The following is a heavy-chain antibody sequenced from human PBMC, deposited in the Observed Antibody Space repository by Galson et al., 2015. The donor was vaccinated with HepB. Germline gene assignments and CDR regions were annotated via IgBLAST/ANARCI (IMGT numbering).Heavy chain of an antibody. CDR3: VKYQGHPSESWFMDV. V-gene: IGHV3-9*01. CDR2: ISWNGVDV. D-gene: IGHD3-10*01. CDR1: GFTFDDYA. J-gene: IGHJ6*02. Sequence: SLRLSCAGSGFTFDDYAMYWVRQVPGKGLEWVSSISWNGVDVAYGDAVKGRFTISRDNSNNTLYLQMNSLRVEDTAVYYCVKYQGHPSESWFMDVWGQGTMVSVSS.